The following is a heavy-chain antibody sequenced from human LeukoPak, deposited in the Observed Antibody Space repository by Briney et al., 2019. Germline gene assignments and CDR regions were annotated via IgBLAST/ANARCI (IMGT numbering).Heavy chain of an antibody. CDR3: ARVVAARTFDP. CDR1: GGTFSSYA. D-gene: IGHD6-6*01. J-gene: IGHJ5*02. V-gene: IGHV1-69*05. CDR2: IIPIFGTA. Sequence: GASVKVSFKASGGTFSSYAISWVRQAPGQGLEWMGGIIPIFGTANYAQKFQGRVTITTDESTSTAYMELSSLRSEDTAVYYCARVVAARTFDPWGQGTLVTVSS.